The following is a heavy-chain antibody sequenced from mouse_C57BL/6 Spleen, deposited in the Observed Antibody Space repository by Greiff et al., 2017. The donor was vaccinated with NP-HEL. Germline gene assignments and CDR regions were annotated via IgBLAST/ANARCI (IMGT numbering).Heavy chain of an antibody. V-gene: IGHV1-74*01. CDR2: IHPSDSFT. J-gene: IGHJ4*01. Sequence: QVQLQQPGAELVKPGASVKVSCKASGYTFTSYWMHWVSKSPGQGLGWIGRIHPSDSFTNSTQNFKGKATLTVDKASSTAYIQLSSLTSEDSAVYYCAIEWVTTVVADYYAMDYWGQGTSVTVSS. CDR1: GYTFTSYW. CDR3: AIEWVTTVVADYYAMDY. D-gene: IGHD1-1*01.